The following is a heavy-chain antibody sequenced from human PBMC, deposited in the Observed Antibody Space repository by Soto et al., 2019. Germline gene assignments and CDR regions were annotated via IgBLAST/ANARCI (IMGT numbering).Heavy chain of an antibody. D-gene: IGHD2-2*02. Sequence: GGSLRLSCAASGFTVSSNYMSWVRQAPGKGLEWVSVIYSGGSTYYADSVKGRFTISRDNSKNTLYLQMNSLRAEDTAVYYCARDAIGRNYYGMDVWGQGTTVTVSS. CDR1: GFTVSSNY. CDR2: IYSGGST. CDR3: ARDAIGRNYYGMDV. J-gene: IGHJ6*02. V-gene: IGHV3-53*01.